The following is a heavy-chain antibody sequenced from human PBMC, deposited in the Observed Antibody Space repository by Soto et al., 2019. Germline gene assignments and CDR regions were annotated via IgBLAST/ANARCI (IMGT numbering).Heavy chain of an antibody. D-gene: IGHD1-1*01. CDR2: ISYDGSNK. CDR1: GFTFSSYA. CDR3: ARAITGTGSRTLDY. V-gene: IGHV3-30-3*01. J-gene: IGHJ4*02. Sequence: PGGSLRLSCAASGFTFSSYAMHWVRQAPGKGLEWVAVISYDGSNKYYADSVKGRFTISRDNSKNTLYLQMNSLRAEDTAVYYCARAITGTGSRTLDYWGQGTLVTVSS.